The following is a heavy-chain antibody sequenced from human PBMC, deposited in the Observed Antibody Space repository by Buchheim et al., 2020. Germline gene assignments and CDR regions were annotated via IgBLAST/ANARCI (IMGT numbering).Heavy chain of an antibody. CDR2: IYYSGST. V-gene: IGHV4-31*03. CDR1: GGSISSGGYY. Sequence: QVQLQESGPGLVKPSQTLSLTCTVSGGSISSGGYYWSWLRQHPGKGLEWIGYIYYSGSTYYNPSLKNRVTISVDTSKNQFSLKLSSVTAADTAVYYCAREGDSSGYYSMNYGMDVWGQGTT. D-gene: IGHD3-22*01. J-gene: IGHJ6*02. CDR3: AREGDSSGYYSMNYGMDV.